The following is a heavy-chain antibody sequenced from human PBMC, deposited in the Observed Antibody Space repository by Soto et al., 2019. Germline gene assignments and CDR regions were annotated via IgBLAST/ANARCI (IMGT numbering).Heavy chain of an antibody. CDR1: GGSFRGYS. V-gene: IGHV4-34*01. CDR2: INHTGST. Sequence: SETLSLTCAVYGGSFRGYSWTWIRQPPGKGLEWIGEINHTGSTNYNPSLRSRVTISVDTSKNQFSLKVSSVTAADTAVYYCARRRVMTLWFDPWGQGTLVTVSS. CDR3: ARRRVMTLWFDP. D-gene: IGHD2-21*02. J-gene: IGHJ5*02.